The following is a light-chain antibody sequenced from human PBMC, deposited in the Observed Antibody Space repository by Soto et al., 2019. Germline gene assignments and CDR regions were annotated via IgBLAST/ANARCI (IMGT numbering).Light chain of an antibody. Sequence: QSVLTQPPSVSGAPGQRVTISCTASSSNIWADYDVHWYQHLPGSAPKLLIYANTNRPSGVPDRFSGSRSGTSASLAITGLQAADEAVYYCQSYDSSLSGSDVIFGGGTKLTVL. J-gene: IGLJ2*01. CDR2: ANT. CDR1: SSNIWADYD. CDR3: QSYDSSLSGSDVI. V-gene: IGLV1-40*01.